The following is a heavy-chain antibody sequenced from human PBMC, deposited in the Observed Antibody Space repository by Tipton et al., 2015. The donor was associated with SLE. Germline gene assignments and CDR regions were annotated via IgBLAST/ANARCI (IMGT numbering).Heavy chain of an antibody. CDR2: IRQDGSDT. CDR1: GFTFGDYA. CDR3: ARHYPSGDFWDYCGLGV. V-gene: IGHV3-7*01. D-gene: IGHD3-3*01. J-gene: IGHJ6*02. Sequence: SLRLSCTASGFTFGDYAMSWFRQAPGKGLEWVANIRQDGSDTYYVDSVKGRFTISRDNAKNTLYLQMNSLRAEDTAVYYRARHYPSGDFWDYCGLGVWGPGTSVTVSS.